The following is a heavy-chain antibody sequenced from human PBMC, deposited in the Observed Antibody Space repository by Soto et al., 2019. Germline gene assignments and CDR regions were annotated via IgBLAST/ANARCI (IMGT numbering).Heavy chain of an antibody. J-gene: IGHJ3*02. CDR2: ISSNGGST. CDR1: GFTFSSYA. CDR3: ARAITIFGVVIIPDAFDI. Sequence: GGSLRLSCAASGFTFSSYAMHWVRQAPGKGLEYVSAISSNGGSTYYANSVKGRFTISRDNSKNTLYLQMGSLRAEDMAVYYCARAITIFGVVIIPDAFDIWGQGTMVTVSS. V-gene: IGHV3-64*01. D-gene: IGHD3-3*01.